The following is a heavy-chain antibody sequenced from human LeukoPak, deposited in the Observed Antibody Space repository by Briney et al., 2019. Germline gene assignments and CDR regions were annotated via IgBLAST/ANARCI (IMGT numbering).Heavy chain of an antibody. CDR1: GFTFVDYD. Sequence: GGSLRLSCATPGFTFVDYDMSWVRQAPGKGLEWVSGINWNGGSTGYADSVKGRFTISRDNATNSLYLQMNSLRAEDTALYYCAREKAAINAFDFWGQGTMVTVSS. J-gene: IGHJ3*01. CDR3: AREKAAINAFDF. D-gene: IGHD6-13*01. V-gene: IGHV3-20*04. CDR2: INWNGGST.